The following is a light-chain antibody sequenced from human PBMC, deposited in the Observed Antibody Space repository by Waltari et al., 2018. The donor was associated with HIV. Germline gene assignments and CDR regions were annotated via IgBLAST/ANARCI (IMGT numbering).Light chain of an antibody. CDR2: LAS. CDR1: QGISNY. J-gene: IGKJ2*01. Sequence: DIQLTQSPSFLSASVGDRVTITCRASQGISNYLAWYQQKPGKAPQLLIHLASTLQSGVPSRFSGSISGTEFSLTISSLQPEDFATYYCQQLNYYPHTFGQGTKLEIK. V-gene: IGKV1-9*01. CDR3: QQLNYYPHT.